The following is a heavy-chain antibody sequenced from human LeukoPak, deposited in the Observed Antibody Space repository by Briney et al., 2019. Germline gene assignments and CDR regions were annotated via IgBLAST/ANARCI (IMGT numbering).Heavy chain of an antibody. CDR3: ARDPNYGGNYFDY. D-gene: IGHD4-23*01. Sequence: ASVKVSCKASGGTFSSYAISWVRQAPGQGLEWMGGIIPIFGTANYAQKFQGRVTITADESTSTAYIELSSLRSEDTAVYYCARDPNYGGNYFDYWGQGTLVTVSS. V-gene: IGHV1-69*01. CDR2: IIPIFGTA. CDR1: GGTFSSYA. J-gene: IGHJ4*02.